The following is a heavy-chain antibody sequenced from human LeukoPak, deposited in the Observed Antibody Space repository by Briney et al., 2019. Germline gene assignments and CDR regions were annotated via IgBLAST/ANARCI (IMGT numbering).Heavy chain of an antibody. CDR1: GYSISSGYY. Sequence: PSETLSLTCAVSGYSISSGYYWGWIRQPPGKGLAWIGSIYHSGSTYYNPSLKSRVTISVDTSKNQFSLKLSSVTAADTAVYCCARAYGHLAAYDCWGQGTLVTVSS. CDR2: IYHSGST. V-gene: IGHV4-38-2*01. CDR3: ARAYGHLAAYDC. D-gene: IGHD4-17*01. J-gene: IGHJ4*02.